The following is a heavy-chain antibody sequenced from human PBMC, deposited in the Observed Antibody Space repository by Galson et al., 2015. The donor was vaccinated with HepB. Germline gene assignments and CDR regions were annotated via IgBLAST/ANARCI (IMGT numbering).Heavy chain of an antibody. Sequence: SVKVSCKASGYTFTGYYMHWVRQAPGQGLEWMGRINPNSGGTNYAQKFQGRVTMTRDTSISTAYMELSRLRSDDTAVYYCARDRHSSGYDAFDIWGQGTMVTVSS. CDR1: GYTFTGYY. D-gene: IGHD6-19*01. CDR2: INPNSGGT. V-gene: IGHV1-2*06. J-gene: IGHJ3*02. CDR3: ARDRHSSGYDAFDI.